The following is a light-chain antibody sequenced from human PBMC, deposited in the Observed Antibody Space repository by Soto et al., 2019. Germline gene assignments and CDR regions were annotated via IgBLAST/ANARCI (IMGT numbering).Light chain of an antibody. J-gene: IGKJ4*01. V-gene: IGKV3-11*01. Sequence: EIVLTQSPATLSLSPGERATLSCRASQSVSRYFAWYQQKPGQAPRLLIYDASNRATGIPARFSGSGSGTDFTLTITSVEPEEFAVYYCQQRSNWPSTFGGGTKVEIK. CDR1: QSVSRY. CDR2: DAS. CDR3: QQRSNWPST.